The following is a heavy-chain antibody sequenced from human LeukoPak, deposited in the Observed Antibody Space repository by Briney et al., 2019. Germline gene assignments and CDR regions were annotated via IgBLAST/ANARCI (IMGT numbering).Heavy chain of an antibody. CDR1: GYTFTSYY. CDR2: INPSGGST. D-gene: IGHD2-21*02. Sequence: ASVKVSCKASGYTFTSYYMHWVRQAPGQGLEWMGIINPSGGSTSYAQKFQGRVTMTRDTSTSTVYMELSSLRSEDTAVYYCAIVSAGGTAFWDAFDIWGQGTMVTVSS. V-gene: IGHV1-46*01. CDR3: AIVSAGGTAFWDAFDI. J-gene: IGHJ3*02.